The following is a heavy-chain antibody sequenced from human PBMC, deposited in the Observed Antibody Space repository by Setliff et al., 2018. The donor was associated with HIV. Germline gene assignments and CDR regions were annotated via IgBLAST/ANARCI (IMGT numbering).Heavy chain of an antibody. J-gene: IGHJ6*03. CDR3: ARLREGYNFWSGYSYYYYYMDV. CDR1: GGSISSSSYY. CDR2: IYYSGRT. V-gene: IGHV4-39*01. Sequence: PSETLSLTCTVSGGSISSSSYYWGWIRQPPGKGLKWIGSIYYSGRTYYNPSLKSRVTISVDTSKKQFSLKLSSVTAADTAVYYCARLREGYNFWSGYSYYYYYMDVWGKGTTVTVS. D-gene: IGHD3-3*01.